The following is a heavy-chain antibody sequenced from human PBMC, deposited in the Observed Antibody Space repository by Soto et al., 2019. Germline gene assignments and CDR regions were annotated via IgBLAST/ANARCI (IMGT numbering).Heavy chain of an antibody. D-gene: IGHD5-18*01. CDR1: GGTFSGYA. Sequence: QVQLVQSGAEVKKPGSSVKVSCKASGGTFSGYAISWVRQAPGQGLEWMGGIIPIFGTANYAQKFQGRVTITADDSTSTDYMELSSLRSEDTAVYYCGRDECCPVAYSYGLDYWAQATLVTVSS. CDR2: IIPIFGTA. V-gene: IGHV1-69*12. CDR3: GRDECCPVAYSYGLDY. J-gene: IGHJ4*02.